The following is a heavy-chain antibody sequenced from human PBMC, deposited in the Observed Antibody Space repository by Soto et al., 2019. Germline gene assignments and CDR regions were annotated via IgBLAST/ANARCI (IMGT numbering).Heavy chain of an antibody. CDR3: AKFSKYSSGWYGVYYYYGMDV. CDR2: ISGSGGST. Sequence: PGGSLRLSCAASGFTLSSYAMSWVRQAPGKGLEWVSAISGSGGSTYYADSVKGRFTISRDNSKNTLYLQMNSLRAEDTAVYYCAKFSKYSSGWYGVYYYYGMDVWGQGTTVTVSS. V-gene: IGHV3-23*01. J-gene: IGHJ6*02. D-gene: IGHD6-19*01. CDR1: GFTLSSYA.